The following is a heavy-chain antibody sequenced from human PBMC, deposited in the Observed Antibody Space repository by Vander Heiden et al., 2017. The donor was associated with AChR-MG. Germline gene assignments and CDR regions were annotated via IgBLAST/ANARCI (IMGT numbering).Heavy chain of an antibody. CDR3: ASDLTGTLSSYHYYYYMDV. Sequence: EVQLVESGGGLVQPGGSLRLSCAASGFTFSSYWMSWVRQAPGKGLEWVANIKQDGSEKYYVDSVKGRFTISRDNAKNSLYLQMNSLRAEDTAVYYCASDLTGTLSSYHYYYYMDVWGKGTTVTVSS. V-gene: IGHV3-7*01. CDR1: GFTFSSYW. CDR2: IKQDGSEK. J-gene: IGHJ6*03. D-gene: IGHD1-7*01.